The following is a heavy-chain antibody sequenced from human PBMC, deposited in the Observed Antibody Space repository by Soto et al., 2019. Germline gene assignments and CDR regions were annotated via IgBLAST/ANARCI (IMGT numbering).Heavy chain of an antibody. D-gene: IGHD2-21*01. CDR1: GGSFSGYY. V-gene: IGHV4-34*01. Sequence: PSETLSLTCAVYGGSFSGYYWSWIRQPPGKGLEWIGEINHSGSTNYNPSLKSRVTISVDTSKNQFSLKLSSVTAADTAVYYCARTINPCGGDCYYYFDYWGQGTLVTVSS. CDR3: ARTINPCGGDCYYYFDY. J-gene: IGHJ4*02. CDR2: INHSGST.